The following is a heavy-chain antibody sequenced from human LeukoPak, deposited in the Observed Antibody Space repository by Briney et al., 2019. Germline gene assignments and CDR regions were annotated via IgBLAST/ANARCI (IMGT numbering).Heavy chain of an antibody. CDR1: GFTFSTYW. D-gene: IGHD3-9*01. CDR2: IRPEGTTT. CDR3: VRDLDWILFDY. J-gene: IGHJ4*02. Sequence: GRSLRLSCAASGFTFSTYWMHWVRQAPGKGLGWVSRIRPEGTTTAYAASVKGGFTISRDYAKNTLFLQLNLLPPETPAVYSFVRDLDWILFDYWGQGTLVTVSS. V-gene: IGHV3-74*03.